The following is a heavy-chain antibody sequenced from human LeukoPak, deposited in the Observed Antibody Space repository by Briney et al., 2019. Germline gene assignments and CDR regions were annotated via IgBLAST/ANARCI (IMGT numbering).Heavy chain of an antibody. Sequence: GGSLRLSCSASGVTFSSYTMRWGRHAPRKGVEYVSAISSSGGSTYYADSVKGRFTISRDKSKNTLYLQMSSLRAEDTAVYYSVKDPAVAGTRYFDYWGQGTLFTVSS. CDR3: VKDPAVAGTRYFDY. J-gene: IGHJ4*02. CDR2: ISSSGGST. D-gene: IGHD6-19*01. V-gene: IGHV3-64D*06. CDR1: GVTFSSYT.